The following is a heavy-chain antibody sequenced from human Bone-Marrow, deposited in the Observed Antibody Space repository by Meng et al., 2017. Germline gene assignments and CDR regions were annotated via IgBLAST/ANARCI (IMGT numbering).Heavy chain of an antibody. CDR2: IKQDGSEK. V-gene: IGHV3-7*01. J-gene: IGHJ4*02. CDR1: GFTFSSYW. CDR3: ARDLAWVLFDY. Sequence: GESLKISCAASGFTFSSYWMSWVRQAPGKGLEWVANIKQDGSEKYYVDSVKGRFTISRDNAKNTLYLQMNSLGADDTAVYYCARDLAWVLFDYWGQGALVTVSS. D-gene: IGHD3-3*01.